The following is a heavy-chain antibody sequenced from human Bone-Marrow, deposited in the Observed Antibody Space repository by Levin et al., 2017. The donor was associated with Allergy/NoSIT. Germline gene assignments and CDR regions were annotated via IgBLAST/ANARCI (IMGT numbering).Heavy chain of an antibody. D-gene: IGHD2-2*01. J-gene: IGHJ5*02. CDR1: GYTFSGYY. Sequence: GESLKISCKASGYTFSGYYIHWVRQAPGQGLEWMGWISPNSGDTNYAQKFQGRVTMTRDTSISTAHMELSRLKSDDTAVYYCARPRGYCSSGNCSPMTHNWFDLWGQGTLVTVSS. CDR2: ISPNSGDT. CDR3: ARPRGYCSSGNCSPMTHNWFDL. V-gene: IGHV1-2*02.